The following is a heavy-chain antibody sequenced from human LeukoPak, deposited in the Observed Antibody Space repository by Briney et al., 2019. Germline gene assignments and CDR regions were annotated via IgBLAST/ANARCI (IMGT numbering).Heavy chain of an antibody. V-gene: IGHV4-59*01. CDR2: IYYSGST. D-gene: IGHD1-14*01. Sequence: KPSETLSLTCTVSGGSISSYYWSWIRQPPGKGLEWFGYIYYSGSTNYNPSLKSRVTISVDTSKNQFSLKLSSVTAADTAVYYCAGAGGISEYFDYWGQGTLVTVSS. CDR1: GGSISSYY. J-gene: IGHJ4*02. CDR3: AGAGGISEYFDY.